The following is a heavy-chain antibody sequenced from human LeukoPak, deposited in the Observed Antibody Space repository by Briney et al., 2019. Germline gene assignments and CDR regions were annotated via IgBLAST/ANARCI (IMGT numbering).Heavy chain of an antibody. CDR2: ISSSGSTI. Sequence: GGSLRLSCAASGFTFSDHYMDWVRQAPGKGLEWVSYISSSGSTIYYADSVKGRFTISRDNAKNSLYLQMNSLRAEDTAVYYCATLISGWSLYWGQGTLVTVSS. CDR3: ATLISGWSLY. J-gene: IGHJ4*02. CDR1: GFTFSDHY. V-gene: IGHV3-11*04. D-gene: IGHD6-19*01.